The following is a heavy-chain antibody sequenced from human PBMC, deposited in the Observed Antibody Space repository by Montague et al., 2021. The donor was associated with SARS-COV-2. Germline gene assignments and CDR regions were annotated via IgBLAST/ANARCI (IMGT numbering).Heavy chain of an antibody. CDR3: ARLGDGVVPSPILGVGPYYYNSYMHD. D-gene: IGHD3-10*01. V-gene: IGHV4-34*01. Sequence: SETLSPTCAVHGGSYSTYFFNRTPSPPGKALDPTAQIYHGESSNHNPSLKCRVTISADTSKHQFSLHLCSVAAAYTAVYYCARLGDGVVPSPILGVGPYYYNSYMHDWGKGTTVTVSS. J-gene: IGHJ6*03. CDR2: IYHGESS. CDR1: GGSYSTYF.